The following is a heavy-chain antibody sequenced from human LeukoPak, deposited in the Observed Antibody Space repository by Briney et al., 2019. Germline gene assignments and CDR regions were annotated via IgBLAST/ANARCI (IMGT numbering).Heavy chain of an antibody. J-gene: IGHJ5*02. V-gene: IGHV4-59*12. D-gene: IGHD3-10*01. CDR1: GGSISSNY. CDR2: IHSSGST. CDR3: ARGQLLWFGELLKMNWFDP. Sequence: PSETLSLTCTVSGGSISSNYWSWIRQPPGKGLEWIGYIHSSGSTNYNPSLKSRVTISMDTSKNQFSLQLSSVTAADTAVYYCARGQLLWFGELLKMNWFDPWGQGTLVTVSS.